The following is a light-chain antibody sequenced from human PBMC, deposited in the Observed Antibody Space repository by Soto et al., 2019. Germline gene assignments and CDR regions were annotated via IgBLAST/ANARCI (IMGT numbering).Light chain of an antibody. Sequence: QSVLTQPPSASWTPGQRVTISCSGSSSNIGSNTVNWYQQLPGTAPKLLIYSNNQRPSGVPDRFSGSKSGTSASLAISGLQSEDEADYYCAAWDDSLNVVFGGGTQLTVL. CDR3: AAWDDSLNVV. V-gene: IGLV1-44*01. CDR2: SNN. J-gene: IGLJ2*01. CDR1: SSNIGSNT.